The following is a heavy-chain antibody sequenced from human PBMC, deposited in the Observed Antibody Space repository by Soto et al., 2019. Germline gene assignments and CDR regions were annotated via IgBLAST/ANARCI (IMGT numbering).Heavy chain of an antibody. J-gene: IGHJ3*02. Sequence: EVQLVESGGGLVQPGGSLRLSCAASGFTFSSYWMSWVRQAPGKGLEWVANIKQDGSEKYYVDSVKGRFTISRDNAKNSLYLQMNSLRADDTAVYYCARDKGYYGSGSYPDAFDIWGQGTMVTVSS. D-gene: IGHD3-10*01. CDR1: GFTFSSYW. CDR2: IKQDGSEK. CDR3: ARDKGYYGSGSYPDAFDI. V-gene: IGHV3-7*01.